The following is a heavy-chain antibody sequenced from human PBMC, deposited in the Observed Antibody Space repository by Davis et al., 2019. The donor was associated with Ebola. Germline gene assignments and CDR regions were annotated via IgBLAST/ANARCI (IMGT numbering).Heavy chain of an antibody. CDR1: GYTFITYY. J-gene: IGHJ4*02. Sequence: ASVKVSCKASGYTFITYYIHWVRQAPGQGLEWMGIIDPDSGRTNNAQKFQGRVTMSRDTSTGTVHMELSSLTSDDTAVYYCARAPLMVRGWANFWGQGTLVTVSS. V-gene: IGHV1-46*01. CDR2: IDPDSGRT. CDR3: ARAPLMVRGWANF. D-gene: IGHD3-10*01.